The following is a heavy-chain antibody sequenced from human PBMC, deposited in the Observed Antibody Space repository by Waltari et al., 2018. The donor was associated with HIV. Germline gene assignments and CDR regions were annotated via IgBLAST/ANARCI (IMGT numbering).Heavy chain of an antibody. CDR2: ILYDGSNK. V-gene: IGHV3-30*18. J-gene: IGHJ4*02. CDR3: AKEQPGWGLSDS. D-gene: IGHD7-27*01. CDR1: GFSFSNYG. Sequence: QVQLVESGGGVVQPGRSLRLSCAASGFSFSNYGIHCVRQAAGKGLESVAVILYDGSNKYYADSVKGRFSISRDNSKNTLYLQMNRLRAEETAVYYCAKEQPGWGLSDSWGQGTLVTVSS.